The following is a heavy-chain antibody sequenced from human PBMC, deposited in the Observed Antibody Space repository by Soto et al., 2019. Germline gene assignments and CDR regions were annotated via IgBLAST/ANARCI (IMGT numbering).Heavy chain of an antibody. J-gene: IGHJ4*02. CDR1: GYTFTNSY. CDR2: MDPDSGHA. V-gene: IGHV1-8*01. Sequence: ASVKVSCKASGYTFTNSYINWVRQAPGQGLEWMGWMDPDSGHAAYAQKFQGRVTLTTSTSTSTVYMEMRSLGSEDTAVYYCARRPRCSGGICYYGLDNWGQGTLVTVSS. D-gene: IGHD2-15*01. CDR3: ARRPRCSGGICYYGLDN.